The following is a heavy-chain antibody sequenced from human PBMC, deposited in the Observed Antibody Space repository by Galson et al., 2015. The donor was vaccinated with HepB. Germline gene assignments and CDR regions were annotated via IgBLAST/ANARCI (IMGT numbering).Heavy chain of an antibody. Sequence: QSGAEVKQPGESLKISCKGSGYWFSRYWIAWVRQMPGKGLEWMGRIDPSDSYTDYSPSFQGHVTISADKSISTAYLQWSSLKASDTAMYYCASRQYYYGSGTYYNVSDYWGQGTLVTVSS. CDR2: IDPSDSYT. CDR3: ASRQYYYGSGTYYNVSDY. J-gene: IGHJ4*02. CDR1: GYWFSRYW. V-gene: IGHV5-10-1*01. D-gene: IGHD3-10*01.